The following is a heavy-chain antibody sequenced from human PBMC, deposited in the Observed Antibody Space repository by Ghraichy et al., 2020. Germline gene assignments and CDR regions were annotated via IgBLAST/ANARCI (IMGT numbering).Heavy chain of an antibody. V-gene: IGHV4-34*01. CDR2: INHSGST. D-gene: IGHD5-24*01. J-gene: IGHJ4*02. CDR3: ASTGRDGYNWCY. CDR1: GGSFSGYY. Sequence: SETLSLTCAVYGGSFSGYYWSWIRQPPGKGLEWIGEINHSGSTNYNPSLKSRVTISVDTSKNQFSLKLSSVTAADTAVYYCASTGRDGYNWCYWGQGTLVTVSS.